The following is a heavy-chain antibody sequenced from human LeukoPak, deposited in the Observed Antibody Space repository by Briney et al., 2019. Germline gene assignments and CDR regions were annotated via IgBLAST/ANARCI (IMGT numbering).Heavy chain of an antibody. J-gene: IGHJ4*02. Sequence: GGSLRLSCAASGFTFSNYGMHWVRQAPGKGLEWVAIIWYDGSNKYYADSMKGRFTISRDNSKNTLYLQMNSLRAEDTAVYYCARDRDVYSSRWNRNFAYWGQGALVTVSA. CDR2: IWYDGSNK. CDR3: ARDRDVYSSRWNRNFAY. CDR1: GFTFSNYG. D-gene: IGHD6-13*01. V-gene: IGHV3-33*01.